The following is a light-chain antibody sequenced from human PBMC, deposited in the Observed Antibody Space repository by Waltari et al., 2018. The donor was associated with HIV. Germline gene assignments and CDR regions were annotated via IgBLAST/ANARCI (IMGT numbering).Light chain of an antibody. Sequence: QSVLTQPPSASGTPGQRVTISCSGSSSNIGGNFVFWYQQFPGTAPKLLIYRNNQRPSGVPDRCSGSKSGTSASLAISGLRSEDEADYYCTTWDDSLSGRVFGGGTKLTVL. CDR1: SSNIGGNF. J-gene: IGLJ3*02. CDR3: TTWDDSLSGRV. CDR2: RNN. V-gene: IGLV1-47*01.